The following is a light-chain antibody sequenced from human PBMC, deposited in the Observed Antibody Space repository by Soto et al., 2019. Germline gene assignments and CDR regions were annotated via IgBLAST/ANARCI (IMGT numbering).Light chain of an antibody. V-gene: IGKV1-39*01. J-gene: IGKJ1*01. CDR3: QQSYSTPLWT. Sequence: DIQMTQYPSSLSASVGDRVTIRCRASQSISSYLNWYQQKPGKAPKLLIYAASSLQSGVPSRFSGSGSGTDFTLTISSLQPEDFATYYCQQSYSTPLWTFGQGSKVDI. CDR1: QSISSY. CDR2: AAS.